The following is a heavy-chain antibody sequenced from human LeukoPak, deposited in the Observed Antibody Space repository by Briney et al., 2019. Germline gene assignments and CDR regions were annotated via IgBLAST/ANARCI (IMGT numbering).Heavy chain of an antibody. V-gene: IGHV4-59*01. J-gene: IGHJ4*02. CDR2: VYGRGGT. Sequence: PSETLSLTCTVSGDFISRYYWSWIRQSPGKGLEWIGYVYGRGGTNYNPSLKSRAIISADTSKNQFSLKVTSVTAADTAMYYCARASDSGDWHLGYWGQGTLVTVSS. CDR3: ARASDSGDWHLGY. CDR1: GDFISRYY. D-gene: IGHD2-21*02.